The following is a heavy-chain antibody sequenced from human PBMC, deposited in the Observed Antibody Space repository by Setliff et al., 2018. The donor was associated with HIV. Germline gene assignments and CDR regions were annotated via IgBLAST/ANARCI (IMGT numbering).Heavy chain of an antibody. CDR1: GGSISDTY. D-gene: IGHD3-10*01. CDR3: AGHGRSYDSGRWYNWSDS. V-gene: IGHV4-59*08. CDR2: MHVSRET. Sequence: SETLSLTCTVSGGSISDTYYTWIRQTPGKGLEWIGLMHVSRETNYNPSLESRVTISMDTSKNQFSLKLSSVTAADTALYFCAGHGRSYDSGRWYNWSDSWGQGTPVTVSS. J-gene: IGHJ5*01.